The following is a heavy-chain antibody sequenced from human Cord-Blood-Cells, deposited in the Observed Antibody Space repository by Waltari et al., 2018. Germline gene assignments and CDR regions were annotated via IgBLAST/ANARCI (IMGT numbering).Heavy chain of an antibody. V-gene: IGHV4-34*01. CDR1: GGYYSGYY. D-gene: IGHD1-26*01. CDR2: INHSGST. Sequence: QVQLQQWGAGLLKPSETLSLTCAVYGGYYSGYYCSWIRQPPGQGLEWIGEINHSGSTNYNPSLKSRVTISVDTSKNQFSLKLSSVTAADTAVYYCARAQSGLFDPWGQGTLVTVSS. CDR3: ARAQSGLFDP. J-gene: IGHJ5*02.